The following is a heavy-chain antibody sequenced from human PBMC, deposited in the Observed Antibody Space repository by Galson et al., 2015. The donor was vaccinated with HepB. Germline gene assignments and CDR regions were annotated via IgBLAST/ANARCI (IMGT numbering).Heavy chain of an antibody. CDR2: MPYDGNNK. J-gene: IGHJ6*03. Sequence: LRLSCAASGFTFSSYTMHWVRQVPGKGLEWVAVMPYDGNNKYYADSVKGRFTISRDNSKDTLNLQMKSLRPEDTALYYCARDPGSTGWGYMDVWGKGTTVTVSS. CDR1: GFTFSSYT. D-gene: IGHD2-2*01. CDR3: ARDPGSTGWGYMDV. V-gene: IGHV3-30-3*01.